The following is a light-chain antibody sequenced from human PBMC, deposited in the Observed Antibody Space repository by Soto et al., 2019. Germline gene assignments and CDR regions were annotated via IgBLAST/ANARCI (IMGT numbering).Light chain of an antibody. CDR1: QGISSY. J-gene: IGKJ3*01. V-gene: IGKV1-8*01. CDR2: AAS. Sequence: AIRMTQSPSSLSASTGDRVTITCRASQGISSYLAWYQQKPGKAPKLLIYAASTLQSGVPSRFSGSGSGTEFTLTISCLQPEDYAPYYCQQYYSYPFTFGPGTKVDIK. CDR3: QQYYSYPFT.